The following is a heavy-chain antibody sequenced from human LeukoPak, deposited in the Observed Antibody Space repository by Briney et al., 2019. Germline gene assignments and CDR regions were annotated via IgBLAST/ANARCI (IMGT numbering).Heavy chain of an antibody. V-gene: IGHV4-39*01. CDR1: GGSISSSSYY. CDR3: ARGFPSSSRWFDP. J-gene: IGHJ5*02. D-gene: IGHD6-6*01. CDR2: IYYSGST. Sequence: SETLSLTCTVSGGSISSSSYYWGWIRQPPGKGLEWIGSIYYSGSTYYNPSLKSRVTISVDTSKNQFSLKLSSVTAADTAVYYCARGFPSSSRWFDPWGQGTLVTVSS.